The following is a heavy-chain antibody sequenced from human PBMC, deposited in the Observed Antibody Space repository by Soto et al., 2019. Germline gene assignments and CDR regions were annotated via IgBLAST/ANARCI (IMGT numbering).Heavy chain of an antibody. Sequence: VVSLRHSFGASGFTFSSCALSWVRQAPGQGLEWVSGIGGSGDDTEYTDSVKGRFTISRDNSKNTLYLQMNSLRAEDTALYYCAKESYNRRTDFDSWGQGT. CDR3: AKESYNRRTDFDS. CDR1: GFTFSSCA. D-gene: IGHD3-10*01. J-gene: IGHJ4*02. V-gene: IGHV3-23*01. CDR2: IGGSGDDT.